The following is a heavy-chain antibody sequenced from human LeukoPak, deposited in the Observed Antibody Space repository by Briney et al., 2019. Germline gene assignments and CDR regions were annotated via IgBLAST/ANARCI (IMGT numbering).Heavy chain of an antibody. CDR1: GGTFSSYA. D-gene: IGHD3-22*01. J-gene: IGHJ4*02. CDR3: ARYGYYYDSSGYYYGETSYYFDY. V-gene: IGHV1-69*13. CDR2: IIPIFGTA. Sequence: ASVKVSCKASGGTFSSYAISWVRQAPGQGLEWMGGIIPIFGTANYAQKFQGRVTITADDSTSTAYMELSSLRSEDTAVYYCARYGYYYDSSGYYYGETSYYFDYWGQGTLVTVSS.